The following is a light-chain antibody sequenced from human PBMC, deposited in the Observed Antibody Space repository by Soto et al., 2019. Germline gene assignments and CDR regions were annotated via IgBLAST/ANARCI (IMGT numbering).Light chain of an antibody. J-gene: IGKJ3*01. Sequence: DIVMTQSPDSLAVSLGERATINCKSSQSVLYSSNNKNHLAWYQQQPGQPPKLLIYWASTRESGVPDRFSGSGSGKYFTLTISRLQAEDVAVYYCQQYYSIPFTFGPGTKVDIK. CDR1: QSVLYSSNNKNH. CDR2: WAS. V-gene: IGKV4-1*01. CDR3: QQYYSIPFT.